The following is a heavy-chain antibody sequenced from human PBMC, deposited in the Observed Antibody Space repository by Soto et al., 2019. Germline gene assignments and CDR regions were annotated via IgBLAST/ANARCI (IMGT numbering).Heavy chain of an antibody. Sequence: WETLSLTCTVSGVSISASYWNWIRQPAGKGLEWIGRFYSSGNTNYNPSPRSRVTMSVDTSKNQFSLKLGSVTAADTAVYYCERDRGYCSRTSCYIVAPRSMWSYHYGMDVCGQGTTLTVSS. J-gene: IGHJ6*02. CDR1: GVSISASY. CDR3: ERDRGYCSRTSCYIVAPRSMWSYHYGMDV. D-gene: IGHD2-2*02. V-gene: IGHV4-4*07. CDR2: FYSSGNT.